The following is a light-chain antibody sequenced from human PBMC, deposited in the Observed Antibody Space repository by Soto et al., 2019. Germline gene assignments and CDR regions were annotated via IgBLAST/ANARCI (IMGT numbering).Light chain of an antibody. CDR3: QCYDSSNWL. V-gene: IGLV6-57*02. Sequence: NFMLTQPHSVSESPGKTVTISCTGSGCISANNYVQWYQQRPGSAPTTVIYEDNQRPSGVPARFYGSIDRSSNSASLTISGLKTEDEADYYCQCYDSSNWLFGGGTQLTV. CDR2: EDN. J-gene: IGLJ3*02. CDR1: GCISANNY.